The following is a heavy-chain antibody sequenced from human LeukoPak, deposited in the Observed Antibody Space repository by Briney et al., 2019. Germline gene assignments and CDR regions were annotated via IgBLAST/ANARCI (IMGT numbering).Heavy chain of an antibody. CDR2: IKCDGSSI. CDR1: GFTFSSYW. J-gene: IGHJ4*02. V-gene: IGHV3-74*01. D-gene: IGHD6-6*01. CDR3: VRDARSPGSSLNDYFDY. Sequence: PGGSLRLSCAASGFTFSSYWMHWVCQAPGKGLLWVSRIKCDGSSISYSDSVKGRFAISRDNAKSTLYLQMNSLRAEDTAVYYCVRDARSPGSSLNDYFDYCGQGSLVSGSS.